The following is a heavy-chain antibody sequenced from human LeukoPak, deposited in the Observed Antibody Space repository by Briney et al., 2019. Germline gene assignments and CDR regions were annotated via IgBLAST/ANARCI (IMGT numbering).Heavy chain of an antibody. CDR2: ISWNSGSI. CDR1: GFTFSSFW. CDR3: AKDIGSSGWDAFDI. Sequence: GGSLRLSCAASGFTFSSFWMHWVRQAPGKGLVWVSGISWNSGSIGYADSVKGRFTISRDNAKNSLYLQMNSLRAEDTALYYCAKDIGSSGWDAFDIWGQGTMVTVSS. V-gene: IGHV3-9*01. J-gene: IGHJ3*02. D-gene: IGHD6-19*01.